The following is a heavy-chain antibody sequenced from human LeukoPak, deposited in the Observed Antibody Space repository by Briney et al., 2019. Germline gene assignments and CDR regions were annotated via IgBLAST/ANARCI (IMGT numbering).Heavy chain of an antibody. D-gene: IGHD3-16*01. V-gene: IGHV5-51*01. CDR1: GYSFTSYW. CDR2: IYPGDSDT. Sequence: GESLKISCKGSGYSFTSYWIGWVRQLPGRGLEWMGIIYPGDSDTRYSPSFQGQVTISADKSISTAYLQWSSLKASDTAMYYCARHLITFGGVNDYWGQGTLVTVSS. J-gene: IGHJ4*02. CDR3: ARHLITFGGVNDY.